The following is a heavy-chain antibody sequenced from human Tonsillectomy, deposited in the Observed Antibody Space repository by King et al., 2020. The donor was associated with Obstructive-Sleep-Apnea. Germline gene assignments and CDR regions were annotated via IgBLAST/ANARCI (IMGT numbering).Heavy chain of an antibody. J-gene: IGHJ4*02. D-gene: IGHD6-19*01. CDR2: FYKTGRT. CDR3: ARGGWHSFDY. Sequence: QLQESGPGLVKPSETLSLTCTISGASITPYYWSWILQPPGKGLEWIGFFYKTGRTSYSPSLTSRVTISLETSRGQLSLMLSSVTTEDTAVYFCARGGWHSFDYWGQGILVSVSS. V-gene: IGHV4-59*01. CDR1: GASITPYY.